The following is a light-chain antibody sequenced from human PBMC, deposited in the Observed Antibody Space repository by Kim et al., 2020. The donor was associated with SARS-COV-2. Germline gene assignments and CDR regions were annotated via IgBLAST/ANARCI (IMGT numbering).Light chain of an antibody. CDR2: DVS. CDR1: QSVSRN. J-gene: IGKJ2*01. CDR3: LQYNSGYT. V-gene: IGKV3D-15*01. Sequence: EAVMTQSPATLSLSPGERATLSCTASQSVSRNLAWYQQKRGQAPRLLIYDVSTRATGIPARFSGSGSGTEFALTITSLQSEDSAVYCCLQYNSGYTFGQGTKLEI.